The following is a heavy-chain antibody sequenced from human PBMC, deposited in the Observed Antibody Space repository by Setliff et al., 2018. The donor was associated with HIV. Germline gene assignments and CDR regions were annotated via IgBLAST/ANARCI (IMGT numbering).Heavy chain of an antibody. CDR3: ARHRDGGTYPLDY. V-gene: IGHV4-38-2*01. Sequence: SETLSLTCAVSGYSITTGYQWGWIRQSPGKGPEWIGWIYYSGNTRYNPSLKSRVTISLDTSKNRFSLQLTSVTAADTAVYYCARHRDGGTYPLDYWGQGTLVTVSS. J-gene: IGHJ4*02. D-gene: IGHD1-26*01. CDR2: IYYSGNT. CDR1: GYSITTGYQ.